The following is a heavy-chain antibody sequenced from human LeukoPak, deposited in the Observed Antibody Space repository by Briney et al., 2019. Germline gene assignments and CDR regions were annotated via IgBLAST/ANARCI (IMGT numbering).Heavy chain of an antibody. CDR1: GYTFSNYG. Sequence: ASVTVSCKASGYTFSNYGISWVRQAPGQGLEWVGWIRGDNGNTNYAQKLQGRVTMTTDTSTSTAYMELRSLRSDDTAVYYCARGRGYPYNWFDPWGQGTLVTVSS. J-gene: IGHJ5*02. V-gene: IGHV1-18*01. CDR2: IRGDNGNT. D-gene: IGHD2-15*01. CDR3: ARGRGYPYNWFDP.